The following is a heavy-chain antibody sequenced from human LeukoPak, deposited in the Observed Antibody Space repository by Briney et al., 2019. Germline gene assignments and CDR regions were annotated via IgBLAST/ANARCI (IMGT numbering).Heavy chain of an antibody. CDR2: IRYDGSNK. V-gene: IGHV3-30*02. Sequence: GGSLRLSCAASGFTFSSYGMHWVRQAPGKGLEWVAFIRYDGSNKYYAESVKGRFTISRDNSKNTLYLQVNSLRAEDTAIYYCAKAHALRYGDSFEYWGQGTLVTVSS. D-gene: IGHD4-17*01. J-gene: IGHJ4*02. CDR1: GFTFSSYG. CDR3: AKAHALRYGDSFEY.